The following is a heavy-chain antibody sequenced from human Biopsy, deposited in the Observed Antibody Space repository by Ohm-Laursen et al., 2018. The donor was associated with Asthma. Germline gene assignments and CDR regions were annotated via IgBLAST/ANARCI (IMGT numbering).Heavy chain of an antibody. J-gene: IGHJ6*02. CDR1: GLSSSAYY. Sequence: SDTLSLTCSMYGLSSSAYYWTWIRQTPGKGLEWIGESDHRGNTNTNATLKSRVTISKAKSANEFSLKMKSVTAAGTAIYYCARGPEWSGLDIWGQGTTVTVSS. D-gene: IGHD3-3*01. V-gene: IGHV4-34*01. CDR2: SDHRGNT. CDR3: ARGPEWSGLDI.